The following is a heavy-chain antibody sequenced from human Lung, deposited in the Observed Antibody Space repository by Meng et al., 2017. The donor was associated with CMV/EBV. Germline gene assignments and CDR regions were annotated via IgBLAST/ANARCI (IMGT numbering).Heavy chain of an antibody. V-gene: IGHV2-5*02. CDR3: AHRRVYYDSSGYFDY. D-gene: IGHD3-22*01. CDR1: GFSRSTSGVG. CDR2: IYWDDDK. Sequence: QITLKESGPTLXXXXXTXTLXXXXSGFSRSTSGVGVGWIRQPPGKALEWLALIYWDDDKRYSPSLKSRLTITKDTSKNQVVLTMTNMDPVDTATYYCAHRRVYYDSSGYFDYWGQGTLVTVSS. J-gene: IGHJ4*02.